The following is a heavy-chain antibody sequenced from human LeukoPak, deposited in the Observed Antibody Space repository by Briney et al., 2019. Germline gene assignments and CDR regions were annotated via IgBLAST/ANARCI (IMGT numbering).Heavy chain of an antibody. Sequence: GGSLRFSCAASGFTFSSYWMSWVRQAPGKGLEWVANIKQDGSEKYYVDSVKGRFTISRDNAKNSLYLQMNSLRAEDTAVYYCARDQGTSYYGMDVWGKGTTVTVSS. CDR2: IKQDGSEK. CDR3: ARDQGTSYYGMDV. J-gene: IGHJ6*04. CDR1: GFTFSSYW. D-gene: IGHD2-2*01. V-gene: IGHV3-7*03.